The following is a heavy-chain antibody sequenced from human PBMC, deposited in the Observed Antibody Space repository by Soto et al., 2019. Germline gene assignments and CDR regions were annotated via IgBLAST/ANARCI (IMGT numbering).Heavy chain of an antibody. CDR3: ASWGSYSGSYCFDY. J-gene: IGHJ4*02. D-gene: IGHD3-16*01. CDR2: VVPMYDSV. CDR1: GGTYNSYT. Sequence: SAQVSWEECGGTYNSYTISWVRQEPGRGLEWVGQVVPMYDSVNYAENFQGRVTITADKSTKTAYMELTSLRSEDTALYFCASWGSYSGSYCFDYWGQGTLVTVSS. V-gene: IGHV1-69*06.